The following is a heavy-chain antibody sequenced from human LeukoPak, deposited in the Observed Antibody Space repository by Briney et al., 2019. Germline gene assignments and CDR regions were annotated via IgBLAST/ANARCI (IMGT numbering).Heavy chain of an antibody. CDR1: GFTLSSYA. J-gene: IGHJ5*01. CDR3: AKVGLNGKYWFDS. D-gene: IGHD1-26*01. V-gene: IGHV3-23*01. CDR2: IGTDGAT. Sequence: GGSLRLSCAASGFTLSSYAMSWVRQAPGKGLEWVSAIGTDGATFHADSVKGRFTISRDNSRNTLYLQMNGLRAEDTAVYYRAKVGLNGKYWFDSWGQGTLVTVSS.